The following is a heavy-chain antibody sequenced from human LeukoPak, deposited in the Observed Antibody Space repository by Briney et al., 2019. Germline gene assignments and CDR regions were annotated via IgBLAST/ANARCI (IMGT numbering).Heavy chain of an antibody. CDR2: ISGRGGST. CDR3: HYYDS. CDR1: GGSFSGYY. J-gene: IGHJ4*02. Sequence: AETLSLTCAVDGGSFSGYYWSWIRQPPGKGLEWVSAISGRGGSTYYADAVKGRFTISRDNSKNTLYLQMNSLRAEDTAVYYCHYYDSWGQGTLVTVSS. V-gene: IGHV3-23*01.